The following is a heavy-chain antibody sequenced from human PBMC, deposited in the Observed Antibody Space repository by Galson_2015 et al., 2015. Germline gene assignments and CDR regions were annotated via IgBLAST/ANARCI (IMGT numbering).Heavy chain of an antibody. CDR3: ARDDYIWGSYHPLDY. Sequence: ETLSLTCAVSGYSISSGYYWGWIRQPPGKGLEWIGSIYHSGSTYYNPSLKSRVTISVDTSKNQFSLKLSSVTAADTAVYYCARDDYIWGSYHPLDYWGQGTLVTVSS. CDR2: IYHSGST. CDR1: GYSISSGYY. D-gene: IGHD3-16*02. J-gene: IGHJ4*02. V-gene: IGHV4-38-2*02.